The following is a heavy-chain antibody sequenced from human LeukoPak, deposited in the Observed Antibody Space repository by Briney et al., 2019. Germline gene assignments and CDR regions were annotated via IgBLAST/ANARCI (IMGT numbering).Heavy chain of an antibody. CDR1: GGTFSSYA. D-gene: IGHD3-10*01. Sequence: SVKVSCKASGGTFSSYAISWVRQAPGQRLEWMGGIIPIFGTANYAQKFQGRGTITADESTSTAYMELSSLRSEDTAVYYCARVGSGSPRDYYGMDVWGKGTTVTVSS. CDR2: IIPIFGTA. J-gene: IGHJ6*04. V-gene: IGHV1-69*01. CDR3: ARVGSGSPRDYYGMDV.